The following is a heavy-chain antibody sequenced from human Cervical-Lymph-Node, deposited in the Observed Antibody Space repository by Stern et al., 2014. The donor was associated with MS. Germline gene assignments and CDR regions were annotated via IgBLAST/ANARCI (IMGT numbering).Heavy chain of an antibody. D-gene: IGHD2-15*01. CDR2: ISDDGRNK. V-gene: IGHV3-30*04. J-gene: IGHJ3*02. CDR1: GSSFISFA. Sequence: VQLVDSGGGVVQPGTSLRLSCAASGSSFISFAIHWVRQAPGKGLEWVAVISDDGRNKYDADSVKGRFTISRDNSKNTLFLQMNSVKTEDTAVYYCAYDRYCSGGNCRDAFDIWGQGTMVTVSA. CDR3: AYDRYCSGGNCRDAFDI.